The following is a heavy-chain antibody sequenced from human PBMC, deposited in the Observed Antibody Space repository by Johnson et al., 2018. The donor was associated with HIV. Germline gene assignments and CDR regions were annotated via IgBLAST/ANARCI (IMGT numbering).Heavy chain of an antibody. CDR1: GLTVSSNY. D-gene: IGHD5-24*01. J-gene: IGHJ3*01. CDR3: ARGCRDGYTCDVFDV. V-gene: IGHV3-66*01. Sequence: VQLVESGGGLVQPGGSLRLSCAASGLTVSSNYMTWVRQGPGKGPEWVSVINSGGGTYYADSVTGRFTISRDNSKNTLYLQRNSQRAEDTAVYFCARGCRDGYTCDVFDVWGQGTRVTVSS. CDR2: INSGGGT.